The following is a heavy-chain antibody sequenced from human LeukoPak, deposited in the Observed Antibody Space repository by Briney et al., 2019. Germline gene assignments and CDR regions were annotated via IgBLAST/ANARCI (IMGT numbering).Heavy chain of an antibody. V-gene: IGHV3-23*01. J-gene: IGHJ4*02. D-gene: IGHD6-19*01. CDR3: AKGGVSSGWYFEVFDY. Sequence: QPGGSLRVSCAASGFTFSSYAMNWVRQAPGKGLEWVSAISRSGGSTYYADSVKGRFTISRDNSKNTLYLQMNSLRAEDTAVYYCAKGGVSSGWYFEVFDYWGQGTLVTVSS. CDR2: ISRSGGST. CDR1: GFTFSSYA.